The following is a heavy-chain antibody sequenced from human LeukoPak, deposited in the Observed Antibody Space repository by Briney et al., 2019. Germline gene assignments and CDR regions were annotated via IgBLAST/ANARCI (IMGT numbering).Heavy chain of an antibody. Sequence: PGGSLRLSCAASGFTFSSYWMSWVRQAPGKGLEWVANIKQDGSEKYYVDSVKGRFTISRDNAKNSLYLQMNSLRAEDTAVYYCARGGYCSSTSCYIHNWFDPWGQGTLVTVSS. CDR1: GFTFSSYW. D-gene: IGHD2-2*02. CDR3: ARGGYCSSTSCYIHNWFDP. CDR2: IKQDGSEK. J-gene: IGHJ5*02. V-gene: IGHV3-7*01.